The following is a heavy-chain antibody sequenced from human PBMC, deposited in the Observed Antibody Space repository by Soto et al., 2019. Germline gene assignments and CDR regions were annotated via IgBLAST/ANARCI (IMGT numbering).Heavy chain of an antibody. J-gene: IGHJ4*02. D-gene: IGHD3-16*02. V-gene: IGHV4-34*01. CDR3: ARRRYRAGRASFDY. Sequence: QVQLQQWGAGLLKPSETLSLTCAVYGGSFSGYYWSWIRQPPGKGLEWIGEINHSGSTNYNPSLKSRVTITVDTSKNQFSLKLSSVTASATAVYYCARRRYRAGRASFDYWGQGTLVTVSS. CDR1: GGSFSGYY. CDR2: INHSGST.